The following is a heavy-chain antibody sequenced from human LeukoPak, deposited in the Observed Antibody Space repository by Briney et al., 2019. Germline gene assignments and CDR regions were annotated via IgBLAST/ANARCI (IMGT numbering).Heavy chain of an antibody. CDR3: ARPVGITNRVMEDY. V-gene: IGHV3-23*01. CDR2: ISGSGDRT. Sequence: PGGSLRLSCAVSGFIFSSSAMSWVRQAPGKGLEWVSSISGSGDRTYYPDSVKGRFTISRDNSKNTLYLQMNGLRAEDTAVYYCARPVGITNRVMEDYWGHGTLVTVSS. J-gene: IGHJ4*01. D-gene: IGHD2-8*01. CDR1: GFIFSSSA.